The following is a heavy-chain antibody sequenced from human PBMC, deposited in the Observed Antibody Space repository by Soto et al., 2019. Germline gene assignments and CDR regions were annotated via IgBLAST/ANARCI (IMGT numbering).Heavy chain of an antibody. CDR3: STEAGSGSPDLYFHL. CDR1: GGSISSGGFS. J-gene: IGHJ2*01. Sequence: QLQLQESGAGLVKPSQTLSLTCAVSGGSISSGGFSWSWIRQPPGKGLEWIGYIFPSGSTYYNPSLQGTCTRSVGTSKNQFSLNMSSVAPGGPAVYYCSTEAGSGSPDLYFHLWGRGTLVTVSS. CDR2: IFPSGST. V-gene: IGHV4-30-2*01. D-gene: IGHD1-26*01.